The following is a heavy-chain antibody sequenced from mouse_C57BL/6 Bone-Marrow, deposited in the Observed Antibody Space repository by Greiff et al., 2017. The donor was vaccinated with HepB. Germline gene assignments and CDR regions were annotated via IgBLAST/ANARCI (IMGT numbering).Heavy chain of an antibody. V-gene: IGHV5-15*01. J-gene: IGHJ1*03. CDR1: GFTFSDYG. CDR2: ISNLAYSI. Sequence: EVKLVESGGGLVQPGGSLKLSCAASGFTFSDYGMAWVRQAPRKGPEWVAFISNLAYSIYYADTVTGRFTISRENAKNTLYMEMSSLRSQDTAMYYCARHSPVLLRDWYFDVWGTGTTVTVSS. CDR3: ARHSPVLLRDWYFDV. D-gene: IGHD1-1*01.